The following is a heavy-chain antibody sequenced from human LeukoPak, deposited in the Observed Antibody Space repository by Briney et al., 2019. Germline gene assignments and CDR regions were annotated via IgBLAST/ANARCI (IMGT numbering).Heavy chain of an antibody. CDR3: ARGGYTGTSSNY. CDR1: NGPINNYY. V-gene: IGHV4-59*08. D-gene: IGHD5-12*01. Sequence: SETLSLTCTVSNGPINNYYWSWIRQPPGKGLEWIGYISYSGSTNYSPSLKSRVTISVDSSKHQFSLKLNSVTAADTAVYYCARGGYTGTSSNYWGQGTLVTVSS. J-gene: IGHJ4*02. CDR2: ISYSGST.